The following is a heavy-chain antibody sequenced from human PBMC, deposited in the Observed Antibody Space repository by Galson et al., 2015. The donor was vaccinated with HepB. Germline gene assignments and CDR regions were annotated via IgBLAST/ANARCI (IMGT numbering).Heavy chain of an antibody. CDR1: GYSFTDNY. J-gene: IGHJ4*02. D-gene: IGHD1-14*01. CDR2: IDPNSGLT. Sequence: SVKVSCKASGYSFTDNYIYWLRQAPGQGPEWMGRIDPNSGLTNYAQKFQGRVTVTRDTSISTTYMELRRLSSDDTAVYYCARVPARLTLPLGEPYYFDFWGQGTLVTVSS. V-gene: IGHV1-2*06. CDR3: ARVPARLTLPLGEPYYFDF.